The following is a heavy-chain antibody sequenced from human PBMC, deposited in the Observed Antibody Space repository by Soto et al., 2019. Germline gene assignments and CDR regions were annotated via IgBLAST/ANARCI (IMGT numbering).Heavy chain of an antibody. J-gene: IGHJ4*02. Sequence: QVQLVESGGGLVKPGGSLRLSCAASGFTFSDHYMTWIRQAPGKGLEWVSYISGSGTTIYYTDSVKGRFTVSRDNAKNSQYLQMNSLRAEDTAVYYCASGPYYYASDYWGQGTLVTVSS. CDR2: ISGSGTTI. CDR1: GFTFSDHY. V-gene: IGHV3-11*01. D-gene: IGHD3-10*01. CDR3: ASGPYYYASDY.